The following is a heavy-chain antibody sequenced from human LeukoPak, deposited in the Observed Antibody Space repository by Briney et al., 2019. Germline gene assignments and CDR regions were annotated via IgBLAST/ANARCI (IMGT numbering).Heavy chain of an antibody. V-gene: IGHV3-23*01. CDR2: IIGSGSST. D-gene: IGHD6-13*01. CDR3: AKDRAQQLVLNF. J-gene: IGHJ4*02. Sequence: PGGSLRPACAASGFTFSSYAMSWVRQAPGKGLEWVSAIIGSGSSTYYADSVKGRFTISRDNSKNTLFLQMNSLRAEDTAVYYCAKDRAQQLVLNFGGQGTLVTVSS. CDR1: GFTFSSYA.